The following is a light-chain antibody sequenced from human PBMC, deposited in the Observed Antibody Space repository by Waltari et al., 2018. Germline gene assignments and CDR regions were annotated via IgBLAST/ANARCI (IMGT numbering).Light chain of an antibody. CDR2: DVS. CDR1: SSTIGGYIY. V-gene: IGLV2-23*02. Sequence: SALPPPASVSGSPGPSITSSCTGTSSTIGGYIYVSWYQQHPGKAPKLMIYDVSTRPSGVSNRFSGSKSGNTASLTISGLQAEDEADYYCCSYAGGNTLLFGGGTKLTVL. CDR3: CSYAGGNTLL. J-gene: IGLJ2*01.